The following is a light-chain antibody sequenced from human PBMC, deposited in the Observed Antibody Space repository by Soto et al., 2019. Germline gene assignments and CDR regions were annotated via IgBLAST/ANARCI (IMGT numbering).Light chain of an antibody. CDR1: NSDVGIYDF. CDR2: EVS. CDR3: ISYTSDDVSYV. J-gene: IGLJ1*01. V-gene: IGLV2-14*01. Sequence: QSVVNQPSSLSGTPGQSITISCTGNNSDVGIYDFVSWYQHHPGRAPKLIVSEVSHRPSGVSNRFSGSKSGNTASLTISGLQSEDEADYYCISYTSDDVSYVFGTGTKVTVL.